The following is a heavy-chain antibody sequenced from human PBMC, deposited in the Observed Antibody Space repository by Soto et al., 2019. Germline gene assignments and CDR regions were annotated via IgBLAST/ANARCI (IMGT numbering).Heavy chain of an antibody. CDR2: IDWDDDK. J-gene: IGHJ6*02. CDR1: GFSLSTSGMC. V-gene: IGHV2-70*01. D-gene: IGHD1-26*01. Sequence: SGPTLVNPTQTLTLTCTFSGFSLSTSGMCVSWIRQPPGTALEWLALIDWDDDKYYSTSLKTRLTISKVTSKNQMVLTMTNMDPVNTATYYCARIERSPSYFYYGMVVWDQGTTVTASS. CDR3: ARIERSPSYFYYGMVV.